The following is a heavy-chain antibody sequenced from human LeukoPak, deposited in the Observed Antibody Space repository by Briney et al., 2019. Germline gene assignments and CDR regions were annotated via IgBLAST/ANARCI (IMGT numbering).Heavy chain of an antibody. CDR2: INHSGNT. CDR1: GGSFSGYY. V-gene: IGHV4-34*01. D-gene: IGHD2-2*01. J-gene: IGHJ4*02. Sequence: PSETLSLTCAVYGGSFSGYYWSWIRQPPGKGQEWIGEINHSGNTNYNPSLKSRVTISVDTSKNQFSLKLSSVTAADTAVYYCARGAGYQLLVGQTYFDYWGQGTLVTVSS. CDR3: ARGAGYQLLVGQTYFDY.